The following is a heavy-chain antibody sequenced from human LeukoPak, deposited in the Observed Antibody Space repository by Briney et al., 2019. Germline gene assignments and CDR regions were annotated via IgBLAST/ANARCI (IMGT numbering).Heavy chain of an antibody. CDR3: AARNYGASGRVDY. J-gene: IGHJ4*02. CDR2: IDHSGST. V-gene: IGHV4-34*01. Sequence: PSETLSLTCAVYGGSFSGYYWSWIRQPPGKGLEWTGSIDHSGSTYYNPSLKSRITISVDTSKNQFSLKLSSVTAADTAVYYCAARNYGASGRVDYWGQGTLVTVSS. D-gene: IGHD4-17*01. CDR1: GGSFSGYY.